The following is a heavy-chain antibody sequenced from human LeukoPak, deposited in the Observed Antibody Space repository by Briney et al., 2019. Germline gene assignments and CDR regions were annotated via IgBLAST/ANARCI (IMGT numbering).Heavy chain of an antibody. J-gene: IGHJ4*02. Sequence: GGSLRLSCAASGFTFSDYYMSWIRQAPGKGLVWVSRINSDGSSTSYADSVKGRFTISRDNAKNTLYLQMNSLRAEDTAVYYCARDSIVGATPFDYWGQGTLVTVSS. D-gene: IGHD1-26*01. CDR3: ARDSIVGATPFDY. CDR2: INSDGSST. CDR1: GFTFSDYY. V-gene: IGHV3-74*01.